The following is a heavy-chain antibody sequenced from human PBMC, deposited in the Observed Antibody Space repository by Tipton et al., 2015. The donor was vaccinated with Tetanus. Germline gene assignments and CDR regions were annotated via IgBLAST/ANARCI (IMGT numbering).Heavy chain of an antibody. CDR1: GGSISGYY. J-gene: IGHJ4*02. CDR2: IHYSGGT. D-gene: IGHD4-17*01. V-gene: IGHV4-59*01. CDR3: ARADYGDNAAHFDY. Sequence: TLSLTCTVSGGSISGYYWNWIRQLPGKGLEWIGYIHYSGGTNYNPSLTSAVTMSVDTAKNHFSLTVNSATAADTAVYYCARADYGDNAAHFDYWGQGGLVTVSS.